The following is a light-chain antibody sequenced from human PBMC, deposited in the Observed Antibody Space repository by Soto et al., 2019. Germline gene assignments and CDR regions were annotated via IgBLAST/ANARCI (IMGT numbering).Light chain of an antibody. CDR2: KAS. CDR3: QHYNSYSEA. V-gene: IGKV1-5*03. J-gene: IGKJ1*01. CDR1: QTISSW. Sequence: DIQLTQSPSFLSASVGDRATITCRASQTISSWLAWYQQKPGKAPKLLIYKASTLKSGVPSRFSGSGSGTEFTLTISSLQPDDFATYYCQHYNSYSEAFGQGTKVDTK.